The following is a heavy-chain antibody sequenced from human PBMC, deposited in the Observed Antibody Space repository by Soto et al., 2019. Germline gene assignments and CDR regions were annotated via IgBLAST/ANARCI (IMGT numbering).Heavy chain of an antibody. Sequence: SVKVSCKASGGTFSTSSFVWVRQGPGQGLEWMGGIIPIFTRTNFAQKFQGRVTFSADESTRTTYMELRSLTSEDTAIYYCARDVVRSTAGDSWGQGTLVTVSS. V-gene: IGHV1-69*13. CDR1: GGTFSTSS. CDR3: ARDVVRSTAGDS. CDR2: IIPIFTRT. J-gene: IGHJ4*02. D-gene: IGHD2-15*01.